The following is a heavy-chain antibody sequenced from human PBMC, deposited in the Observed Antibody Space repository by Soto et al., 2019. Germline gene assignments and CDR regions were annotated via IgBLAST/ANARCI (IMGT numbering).Heavy chain of an antibody. J-gene: IGHJ6*02. CDR3: AGGITSGDHACHACQPSTLGGRDMDV. CDR1: GYSFTSYW. Sequence: PGESLKISCKGSGYSFTSYWISWVRQMPGKGLEWMGRIDPSDSYTNYSPSFQGHVTISADKSISTAYLQWSSLKASDTAMYYCAGGITSGDHACHACQPSTLGGRDMDVWGQGTTVTVSS. D-gene: IGHD1-26*01. V-gene: IGHV5-10-1*01. CDR2: IDPSDSYT.